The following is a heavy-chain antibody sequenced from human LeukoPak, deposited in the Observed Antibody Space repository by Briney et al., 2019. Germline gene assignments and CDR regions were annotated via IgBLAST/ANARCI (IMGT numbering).Heavy chain of an antibody. CDR2: INPNSGGT. V-gene: IGHV1-2*02. D-gene: IGHD6-6*01. CDR1: GYTFTGYY. CDR3: ARAIGQLQNLYYYYYYMDV. Sequence: ASVKVSCKASGYTFTGYYIHWVRQAPGQGLEWMGWINPNSGGTNYAQKFQGRVTMTRDTSISTAYMELSRLRSDDTAVYFCARAIGQLQNLYYYYYYMDVWGKGTTVTVSS. J-gene: IGHJ6*03.